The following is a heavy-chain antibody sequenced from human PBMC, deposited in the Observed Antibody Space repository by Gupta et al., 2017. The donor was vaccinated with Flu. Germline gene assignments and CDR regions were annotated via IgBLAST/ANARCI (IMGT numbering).Heavy chain of an antibody. J-gene: IGHJ5*02. CDR2: ISGSSNYI. CDR1: GSPFRSFD. CDR3: ARPSVPTYNWFDP. Sequence: EVQLVESGGGLVKPGGSLRLSCAASGSPFRSFDMFWVRQAPGKGLGWVSFISGSSNYIYYTDSVKGRFTISKDNAKNSLYLQMNSLRAEDTAVYYCARPSVPTYNWFDPWGQGTLVTVSS. D-gene: IGHD2-2*01. V-gene: IGHV3-21*01.